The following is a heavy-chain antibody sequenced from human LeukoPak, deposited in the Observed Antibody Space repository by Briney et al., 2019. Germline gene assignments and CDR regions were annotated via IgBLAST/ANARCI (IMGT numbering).Heavy chain of an antibody. D-gene: IGHD6-19*01. J-gene: IGHJ6*03. CDR1: GFTVSSNY. CDR3: ARVPVAGTFPIAYMDV. CDR2: IYSGGST. Sequence: GGSLRLSCAASGFTVSSNYMSWVRQAPGKGLGWVSVIYSGGSTYYADSVKGRFTLSRDNSKNTLYLQMNSLRAEDTAVYYCARVPVAGTFPIAYMDVWGKGTTVTVSS. V-gene: IGHV3-53*01.